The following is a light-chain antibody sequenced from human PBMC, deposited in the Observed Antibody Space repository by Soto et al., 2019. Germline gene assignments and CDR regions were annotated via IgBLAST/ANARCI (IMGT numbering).Light chain of an antibody. CDR2: DAS. CDR3: QQRSNWPVT. J-gene: IGKJ3*01. CDR1: QSVSSY. V-gene: IGKV3-11*01. Sequence: EIVLTQSPATLSLSPGERATLSCRASQSVSSYLAWYQQKPGQAPRLLIYDASNRATGIPARFSGSGSGTDFTLTISSLKPEDFAVYYCQQRSNWPVTFGPGTKVDIK.